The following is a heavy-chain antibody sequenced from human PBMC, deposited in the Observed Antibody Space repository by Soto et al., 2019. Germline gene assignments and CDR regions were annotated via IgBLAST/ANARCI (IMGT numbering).Heavy chain of an antibody. Sequence: GGSLRLSCAASGFTVSSNYMSWVRQAPGKGLEWVSVIYSGGSTYYADSVKGRFTISRDNSKNTLYLQMNSLRAEDTAVYYCARVGWDDYKLAQHGFYFYYFDYWGQGTLVTVSS. CDR1: GFTVSSNY. CDR3: ARVGWDDYKLAQHGFYFYYFDY. J-gene: IGHJ4*02. CDR2: IYSGGST. V-gene: IGHV3-66*01. D-gene: IGHD4-4*01.